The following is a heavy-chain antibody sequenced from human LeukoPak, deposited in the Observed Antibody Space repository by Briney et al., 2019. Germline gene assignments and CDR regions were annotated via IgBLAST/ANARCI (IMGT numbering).Heavy chain of an antibody. Sequence: PSETLSLTCTVSGGSISSYYWNWIRQPPGKGLEWIGYIYYSGSTNYNPSLKSRVTISVDTSKNQFSLRLSSVTAADTAVYYCARGPGYYGSGSYPSVYWGQGTLVTVSS. V-gene: IGHV4-59*08. J-gene: IGHJ4*02. CDR1: GGSISSYY. CDR3: ARGPGYYGSGSYPSVY. CDR2: IYYSGST. D-gene: IGHD3-10*01.